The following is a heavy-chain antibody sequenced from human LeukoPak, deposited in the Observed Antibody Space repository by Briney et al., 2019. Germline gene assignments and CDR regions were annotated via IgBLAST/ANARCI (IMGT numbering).Heavy chain of an antibody. CDR1: GFSFSSYG. CDR2: PSYDGSNK. CDR3: AKMPGDFWSAFYHYFDF. V-gene: IGHV3-30*18. D-gene: IGHD3-3*01. J-gene: IGHJ4*02. Sequence: GGSLRLSCAASGFSFSSYGMHWVRQAPGKGLEWVALPSYDGSNKYYGDSVKGRFTISRDNSKNTLYLQMNSLRAQDTAVYYCAKMPGDFWSAFYHYFDFWGQGTLVTVSS.